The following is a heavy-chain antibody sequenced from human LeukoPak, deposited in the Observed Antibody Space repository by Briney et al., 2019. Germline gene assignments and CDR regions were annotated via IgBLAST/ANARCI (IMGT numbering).Heavy chain of an antibody. CDR3: ARDEGLAVAGPIDY. D-gene: IGHD6-19*01. Sequence: SETLSLTCAVSGGTFSGYYWTWIRQPPGKGLEWIGEINHRGRTNYNPSLKSRVTISVDTSKNQFSLKLSSVTAADTAVYYCARDEGLAVAGPIDYWGQGTLVTVSS. J-gene: IGHJ4*02. V-gene: IGHV4-34*01. CDR1: GGTFSGYY. CDR2: INHRGRT.